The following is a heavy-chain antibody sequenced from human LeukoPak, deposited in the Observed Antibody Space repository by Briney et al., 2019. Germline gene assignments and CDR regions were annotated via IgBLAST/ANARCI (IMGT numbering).Heavy chain of an antibody. CDR3: ARIPPLPYGSGSYYGSGYFDY. Sequence: SGPTLVNPTQTLTLTCTFSGFSLSTSGMCVSWIRQPPGKALEWLALIDWDDDKYYSTSLKTRLTISKDTSKNQVVLTMTNMDPVDTATYYCARIPPLPYGSGSYYGSGYFDYWGQGTLVTVSS. J-gene: IGHJ4*02. CDR2: IDWDDDK. CDR1: GFSLSTSGMC. D-gene: IGHD3-10*01. V-gene: IGHV2-70*01.